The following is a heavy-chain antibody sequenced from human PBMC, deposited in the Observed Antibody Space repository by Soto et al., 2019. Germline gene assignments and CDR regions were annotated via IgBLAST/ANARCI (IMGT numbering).Heavy chain of an antibody. CDR2: ISSSGSTI. Sequence: GGSLRLSCAASGFTFSDYYMSWIRQAPGKGLEWVSYISSSGSTIYYADSVKGRFTISRDNAKNSLYLQMNSLRAEDTAVYYCARVDRNTEYYYYMDVWGKGTTVTVSS. J-gene: IGHJ6*03. CDR1: GFTFSDYY. D-gene: IGHD4-17*01. V-gene: IGHV3-11*01. CDR3: ARVDRNTEYYYYMDV.